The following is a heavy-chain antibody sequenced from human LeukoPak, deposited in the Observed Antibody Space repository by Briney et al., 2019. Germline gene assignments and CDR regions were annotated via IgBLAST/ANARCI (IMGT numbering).Heavy chain of an antibody. D-gene: IGHD2-8*01. Sequence: GRSLRLSCAASGFTFDDYAMHWVRHAPGKGLEWVSGISWNSGSIGYADSVKGRFTIYRDNAKNSLYLQMNSLRAEDTALYYCAKGLVSHLPYAFDIWGQGTMVTVSS. CDR3: AKGLVSHLPYAFDI. V-gene: IGHV3-9*01. CDR2: ISWNSGSI. J-gene: IGHJ3*02. CDR1: GFTFDDYA.